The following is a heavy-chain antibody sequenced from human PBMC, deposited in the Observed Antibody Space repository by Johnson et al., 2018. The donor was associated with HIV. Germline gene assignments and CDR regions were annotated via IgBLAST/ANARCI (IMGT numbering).Heavy chain of an antibody. CDR3: AKVSLYSKVSGIPFDAFDI. Sequence: VQLVESGGGLVQPGGSLRVFCAASRFTFSYYWMSWVRQAPGKGLEWVANIKQDGSEKYYVDSVKGRFTISRDNAKNSLYLQMNSLRAEDTAEYYCAKVSLYSKVSGIPFDAFDIWGQGTMVTVSS. CDR1: RFTFSYYW. CDR2: IKQDGSEK. J-gene: IGHJ3*02. D-gene: IGHD4-11*01. V-gene: IGHV3-7*03.